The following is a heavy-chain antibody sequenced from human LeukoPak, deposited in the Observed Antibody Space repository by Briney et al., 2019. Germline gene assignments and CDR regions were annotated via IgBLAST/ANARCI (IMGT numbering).Heavy chain of an antibody. J-gene: IGHJ4*02. CDR1: GGSISSYY. CDR3: AGEHYGGWRFDF. Sequence: KPSETLSLTCTVSGGSISSYYWSWLRQPPGKGLEWIAYVSHSGTPTYNPSLKSRVSISVDTSRNQFSLKLISVTAADTAVYCCAGEHYGGWRFDFWGQGTLVTVSS. V-gene: IGHV4-59*01. D-gene: IGHD2-21*01. CDR2: VSHSGTP.